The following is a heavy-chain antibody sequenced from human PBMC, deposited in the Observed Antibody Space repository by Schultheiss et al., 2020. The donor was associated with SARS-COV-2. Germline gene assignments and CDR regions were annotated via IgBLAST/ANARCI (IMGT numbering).Heavy chain of an antibody. D-gene: IGHD3-16*02. J-gene: IGHJ5*02. CDR3: ARGAYDYIWGSYRLNWFDP. Sequence: SETLSLTCTVSGGSISSYYWSWIRQPAGKGLEWIGRIYTSGSTNYNPSLKSRVTISVDKSKNQFSLKLSSVTAADTAVYYCARGAYDYIWGSYRLNWFDPWGQGTLVTVSS. CDR1: GGSISSYY. V-gene: IGHV4-4*07. CDR2: IYTSGST.